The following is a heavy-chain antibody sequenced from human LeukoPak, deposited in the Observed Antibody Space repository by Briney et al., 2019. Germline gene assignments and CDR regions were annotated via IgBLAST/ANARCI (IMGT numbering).Heavy chain of an antibody. V-gene: IGHV3-7*01. J-gene: IGHJ4*02. CDR1: GVTFSNYW. D-gene: IGHD6-19*01. Sequence: PGGSLRLSCAASGVTFSNYWMSWVRQAPGKGLEWVANIKQDGSEEYYVDSVKGRFTISRDNAKNSLYLQMNSLRAEDTALYYCAREAGTGEYWGQGTLVTVSS. CDR2: IKQDGSEE. CDR3: AREAGTGEY.